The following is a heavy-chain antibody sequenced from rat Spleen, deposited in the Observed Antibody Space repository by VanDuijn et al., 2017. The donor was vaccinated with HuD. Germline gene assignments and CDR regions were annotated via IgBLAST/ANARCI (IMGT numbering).Heavy chain of an antibody. CDR1: DYSITTNY. Sequence: EVQLQESGPGLVKPSQSLSLTCSVTDYSITTNYWDWIREFPGNKLEWMGYINSAGSTNYNPSLKSRISITRDTSKNQFFLQVNSVTTQDTATYYCARWNNYVAYWGQGTLVTVSS. CDR3: ARWNNYVAY. J-gene: IGHJ3*01. CDR2: INSAGST. V-gene: IGHV3-3*01. D-gene: IGHD1-10*01.